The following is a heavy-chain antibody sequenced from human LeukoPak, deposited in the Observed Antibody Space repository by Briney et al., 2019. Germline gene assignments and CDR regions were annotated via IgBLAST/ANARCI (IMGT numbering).Heavy chain of an antibody. CDR1: GASISSGSNY. J-gene: IGHJ5*02. D-gene: IGHD3-10*01. Sequence: SETLSLTCSVSGASISSGSNYWGWIRQPPGKTLEWIGSIYSSGSTYYNPSLKSRVTISVDTSKNQFSLKLSSVTAADTAVYYCARPGGQTYYYGSSGIGAPLFPNWFDPWGQGTLVTVSS. CDR3: ARPGGQTYYYGSSGIGAPLFPNWFDP. V-gene: IGHV4-39*01. CDR2: IYSSGST.